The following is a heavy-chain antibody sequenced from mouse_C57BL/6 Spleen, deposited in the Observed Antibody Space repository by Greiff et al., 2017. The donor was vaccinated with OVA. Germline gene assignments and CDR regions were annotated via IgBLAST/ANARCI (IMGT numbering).Heavy chain of an antibody. CDR1: GYTFTSYW. V-gene: IGHV1-53*01. J-gene: IGHJ3*01. CDR3: ARGDYSNPWFAY. CDR2: INPSNGGT. Sequence: QVQLQQSGTELVKPGASVKLSCKASGYTFTSYWMHWVKQRPGQGLEWIGNINPSNGGTNYNEKFKSKATLTVDKSSSTAYMQLSSLTSEDSAVYYCARGDYSNPWFAYWGQGTLGTVSA. D-gene: IGHD2-5*01.